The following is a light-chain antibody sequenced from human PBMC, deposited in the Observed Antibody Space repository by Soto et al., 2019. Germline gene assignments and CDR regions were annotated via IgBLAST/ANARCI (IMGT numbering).Light chain of an antibody. Sequence: QSVLTQPPSASGTPGQRVTISCCGSSSNIGSNYVYWYQQLPGTAPKLLIYRNNQRPSGVPDRFSGSKSGTSASLAISGLRSEDEADYYCAAWDDSLSGRYVFGTGTKLTVL. CDR2: RNN. CDR3: AAWDDSLSGRYV. CDR1: SSNIGSNY. V-gene: IGLV1-47*01. J-gene: IGLJ1*01.